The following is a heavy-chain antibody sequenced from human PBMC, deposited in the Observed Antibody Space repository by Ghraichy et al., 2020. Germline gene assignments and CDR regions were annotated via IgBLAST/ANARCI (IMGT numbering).Heavy chain of an antibody. Sequence: GGSLRLSCVASGFTFSTYAMSWVRQAPGKGLEWVSGISGSGGSTYYADSVKGRFTISRGNSKNTVYLQMNSLRAEDTAVYYCAKRGYGDYDLWGRGTLVTVSS. D-gene: IGHD4-17*01. CDR1: GFTFSTYA. J-gene: IGHJ2*01. CDR2: ISGSGGST. V-gene: IGHV3-23*01. CDR3: AKRGYGDYDL.